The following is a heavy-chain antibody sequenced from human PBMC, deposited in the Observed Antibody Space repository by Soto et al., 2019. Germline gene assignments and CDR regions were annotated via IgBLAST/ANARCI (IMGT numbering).Heavy chain of an antibody. CDR2: LNGGTGQT. D-gene: IGHD1-1*01. Sequence: ASVKVSCKASGYTFSTYAIHWVRQAPGQSLEWMGWLNGGTGQTRYSQRFQDRVTITRDTSASTAYMEVSSLRPEDTAVYYCARGKGMEENYYYYGMDIWGQGATVTVSS. CDR3: ARGKGMEENYYYYGMDI. V-gene: IGHV1-3*01. CDR1: GYTFSTYA. J-gene: IGHJ6*02.